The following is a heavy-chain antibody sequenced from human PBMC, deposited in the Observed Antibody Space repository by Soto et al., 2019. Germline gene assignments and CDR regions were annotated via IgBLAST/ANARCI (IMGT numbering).Heavy chain of an antibody. Sequence: ASVKVSCKASGYTFSTYYMHWVRQAPGQGYEWMGIINPSGGSTAYAQKFQGRVTMTRDTSTTTVYMELSSLKSEDTAVYYCARYDYNGYYIDYWGQGTLVTVS. D-gene: IGHD4-4*01. CDR1: GYTFSTYY. V-gene: IGHV1-46*01. CDR2: INPSGGST. J-gene: IGHJ4*02. CDR3: ARYDYNGYYIDY.